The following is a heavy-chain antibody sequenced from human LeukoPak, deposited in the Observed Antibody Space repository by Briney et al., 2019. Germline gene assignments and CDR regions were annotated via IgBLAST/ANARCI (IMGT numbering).Heavy chain of an antibody. CDR1: GDSINSGSYY. J-gene: IGHJ4*02. CDR2: FYTSGST. D-gene: IGHD6-19*01. CDR3: ARGKVVAGTPGQNSWDS. Sequence: PSETLSLTCTVSGDSINSGSYYWSWIRQPAGKGLEWIGRFYTSGSTNYNPSLKSRVSVSVDTSKNQFSLKLSSVTAADTAVYYCARGKVVAGTPGQNSWDSWGQGTLVTVSS. V-gene: IGHV4-61*02.